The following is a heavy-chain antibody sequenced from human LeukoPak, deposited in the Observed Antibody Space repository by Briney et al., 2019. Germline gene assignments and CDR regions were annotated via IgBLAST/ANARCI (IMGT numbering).Heavy chain of an antibody. Sequence: PSETLSLTCIVSGGSISNYYWSWIRQPPGKGLEWIGYIYYSGSTNYNPSLKSRVTISVDTSKNQFSLKLSSVTAADTAVYCCAGGYDLHYWGQGTLVTVSS. CDR2: IYYSGST. V-gene: IGHV4-59*12. CDR1: GGSISNYY. CDR3: AGGYDLHY. J-gene: IGHJ4*02. D-gene: IGHD5-12*01.